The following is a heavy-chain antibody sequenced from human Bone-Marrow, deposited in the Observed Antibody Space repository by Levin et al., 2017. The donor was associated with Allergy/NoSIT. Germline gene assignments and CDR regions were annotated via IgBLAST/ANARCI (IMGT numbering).Heavy chain of an antibody. CDR3: AIEGQRHLQVGSTVWTFVY. CDR1: GDTFGHRA. CDR2: IIPVAGIP. J-gene: IGHJ4*02. D-gene: IGHD1-26*01. V-gene: IGHV1-69*10. Sequence: SVKVSCKTSGDTFGHRAISWVRQAPGQGLEWMGGIIPVAGIPNYAQKFQDRISISVDEFTSTVYLDLNNLKSEDTALYFCAIEGQRHLQVGSTVWTFVYWGQGTLISVSS.